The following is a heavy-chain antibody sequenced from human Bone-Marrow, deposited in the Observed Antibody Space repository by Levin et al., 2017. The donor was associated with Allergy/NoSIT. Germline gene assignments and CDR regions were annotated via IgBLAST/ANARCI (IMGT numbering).Heavy chain of an antibody. Sequence: RPGGSLRLSCAASGFTFDDYAMHWVRQAPGKGLEWVSGISWNGGTIGYADSVKGRFTISRDNAKNSLYLQMNSLRAEDTALYYCAKPGNSGWPATPFDYWGQGTLVTVSS. CDR3: AKPGNSGWPATPFDY. J-gene: IGHJ4*02. CDR1: GFTFDDYA. D-gene: IGHD6-19*01. V-gene: IGHV3-9*01. CDR2: ISWNGGTI.